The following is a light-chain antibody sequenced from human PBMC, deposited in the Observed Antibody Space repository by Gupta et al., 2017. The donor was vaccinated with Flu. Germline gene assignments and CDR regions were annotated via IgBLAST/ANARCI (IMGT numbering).Light chain of an antibody. Sequence: DLQMTQSPSTLSASVGDTVTITCRASQSLSGWLAWYQHKPGKAPKLLIYKASDLEFGVPSRFSGRGSGTEFTLTISSLQPDDFATYYCQQFNRYPYTFGQGTKLEI. V-gene: IGKV1-5*03. CDR1: QSLSGW. CDR2: KAS. J-gene: IGKJ2*01. CDR3: QQFNRYPYT.